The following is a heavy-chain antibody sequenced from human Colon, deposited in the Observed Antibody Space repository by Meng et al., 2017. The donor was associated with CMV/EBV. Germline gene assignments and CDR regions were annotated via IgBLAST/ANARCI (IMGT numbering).Heavy chain of an antibody. CDR2: TSGGGSNT. D-gene: IGHD3-3*01. CDR1: GFPFSTYA. CDR3: AKSHVSRFLEWLWHA. J-gene: IGHJ5*02. V-gene: IGHV3-23*01. Sequence: GESLKISCAGSGFPFSTYAMSWVRQAPGKGLEWVSSTSGGGSNTYYADSVKGRFTISRDNSKNTVYLEMNNLTDDDTAIYFCAKSHVSRFLEWLWHAWGQGTLVTVSS.